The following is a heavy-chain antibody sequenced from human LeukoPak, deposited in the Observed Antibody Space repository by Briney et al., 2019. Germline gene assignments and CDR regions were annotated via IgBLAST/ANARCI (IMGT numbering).Heavy chain of an antibody. CDR1: GFTFCSYG. CDR2: ISGTGDST. D-gene: IGHD2-2*01. J-gene: IGHJ4*02. Sequence: GGSLRLSCAASGFTFCSYGMSWVRQAPGRGLEWVSGISGTGDSTYYADSVKGRFTISRDNSKNTLYLQMNSLRAEDTAVYYCAKASSRVVVVPAAINYWGQGTLVTVSS. V-gene: IGHV3-23*01. CDR3: AKASSRVVVVPAAINY.